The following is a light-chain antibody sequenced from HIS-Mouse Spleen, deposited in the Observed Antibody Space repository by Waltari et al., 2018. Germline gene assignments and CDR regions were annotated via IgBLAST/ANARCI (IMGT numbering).Light chain of an antibody. J-gene: IGLJ3*02. CDR1: SIACGSYNL. CDR2: EGS. CDR3: CSYAGSSTWV. Sequence: QSALTQPASVSGSPGQSTTISCTGTSIACGSYNLFSRYQQHPGKAPKLMIYEGSKRPSGVSNRFSGSKSGNTASLTISGLQAEDEADYYCCSYAGSSTWVFGGGTKLTVL. V-gene: IGLV2-23*01.